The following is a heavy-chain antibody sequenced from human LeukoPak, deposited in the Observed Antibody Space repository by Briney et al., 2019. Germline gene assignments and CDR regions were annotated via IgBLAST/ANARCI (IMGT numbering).Heavy chain of an antibody. V-gene: IGHV1-3*01. CDR1: GYTFTSYA. CDR2: INAGNGNT. CDR3: ARSGSSSGWYPSGIDY. D-gene: IGHD6-13*01. Sequence: ASVKVSCKASGYTFTSYAMNWVSQAPGQRLEWMGWINAGNGNTKYSQKFQGRVTITRDTSASTAYMELSSLRSEDTAVYYCARSGSSSGWYPSGIDYCGQGTLVTVSS. J-gene: IGHJ4*02.